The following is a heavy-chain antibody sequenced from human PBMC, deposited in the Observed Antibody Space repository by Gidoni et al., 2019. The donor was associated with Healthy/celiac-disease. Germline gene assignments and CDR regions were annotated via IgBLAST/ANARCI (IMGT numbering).Heavy chain of an antibody. V-gene: IGHV4-34*01. D-gene: IGHD5-18*01. CDR3: ARGVTAMVSVEIFDY. CDR2: INHSGST. J-gene: IGHJ4*02. CDR1: GGSFSGYY. Sequence: QVQLQQWGAGLLKPSETLSLTCAVYGGSFSGYYWSWIRQPPGKGLEWIGEINHSGSTNYNPSLKSRVTISVDTSKNQFSLKLSSVTAADTAVYYCARGVTAMVSVEIFDYWGQGTLVTVSS.